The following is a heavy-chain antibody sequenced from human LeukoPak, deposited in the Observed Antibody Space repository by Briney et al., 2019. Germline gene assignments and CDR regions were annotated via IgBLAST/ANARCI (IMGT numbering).Heavy chain of an antibody. J-gene: IGHJ3*02. CDR1: GFTFSSYA. V-gene: IGHV3-23*01. D-gene: IGHD2-2*03. CDR3: AKVYIRNGYCSSTSCPGHAFDI. CDR2: ISGSGGST. Sequence: GGSLRLSCAASGFTFSSYAMNWVRQAPGKGLEWVSAISGSGGSTYYADSVKGRFTISRDNSKNTLYLQMNSLRAEDTAVYYCAKVYIRNGYCSSTSCPGHAFDIWGQGTMVTVSS.